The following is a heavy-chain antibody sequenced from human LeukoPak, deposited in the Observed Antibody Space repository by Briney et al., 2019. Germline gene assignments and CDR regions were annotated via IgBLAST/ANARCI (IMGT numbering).Heavy chain of an antibody. J-gene: IGHJ4*02. Sequence: GGSLRLSCAASGFNFDSYSMNWVRQAPGKGLKWVSSITSSSSHIFYADSVKGRFTISRDNAKNSLYLQMNRLRVEDTAVYYCAGEMVAVAARSDYWGQGTLVTVSS. CDR1: GFNFDSYS. V-gene: IGHV3-21*01. CDR2: ITSSSSHI. CDR3: AGEMVAVAARSDY. D-gene: IGHD6-19*01.